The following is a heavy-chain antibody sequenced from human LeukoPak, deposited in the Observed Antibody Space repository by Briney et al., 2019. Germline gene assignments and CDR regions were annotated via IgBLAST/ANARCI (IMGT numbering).Heavy chain of an antibody. V-gene: IGHV4-34*01. CDR2: INHSGST. CDR3: ARWEMATNYFDY. D-gene: IGHD5-24*01. J-gene: IGHJ4*02. Sequence: SETLSLTCAVYGGSFSGYYWKWIRQPPGKGLEWIGEINHSGSTNYNPSLKSRVTISVDTSKNQFSLKLSSVTAADTAVYYCARWEMATNYFDYWGQGTLVTVSS. CDR1: GGSFSGYY.